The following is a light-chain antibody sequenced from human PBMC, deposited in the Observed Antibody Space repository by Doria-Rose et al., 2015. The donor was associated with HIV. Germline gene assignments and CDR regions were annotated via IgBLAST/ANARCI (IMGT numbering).Light chain of an antibody. CDR3: QQYYDAPS. J-gene: IGKJ3*01. Sequence: VLTQSPESLGMSLGERATLNCKSNQSLLYTSKNYLAWYQQKPGQPPKLLIYWSSTRQSGVPARFSGSVSVTDCTLTISSLEAEDVAVYYCQQYYDAPSFGPGTTVDIK. CDR1: QSLLYTSKNY. V-gene: IGKV4-1*01. CDR2: WSS.